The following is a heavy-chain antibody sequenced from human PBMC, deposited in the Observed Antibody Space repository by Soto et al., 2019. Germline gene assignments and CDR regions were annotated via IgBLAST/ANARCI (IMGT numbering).Heavy chain of an antibody. V-gene: IGHV4-61*08. J-gene: IGHJ4*02. Sequence: XEALSVPSTVSCDSVCSGGYDWSWIQQPPGKVLEWIGYIYYSGITNYNPSLKSRVTISVDTSKNQFSLKLSSVTAADTAVYYCARSGGDYDYVWGSYRFDHWGQGTLVTVSS. CDR2: IYYSGIT. CDR3: ARSGGDYDYVWGSYRFDH. D-gene: IGHD3-16*02. CDR1: CDSVCSGGYD.